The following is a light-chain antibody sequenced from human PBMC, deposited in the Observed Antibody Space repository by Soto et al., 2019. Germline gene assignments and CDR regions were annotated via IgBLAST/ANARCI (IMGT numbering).Light chain of an antibody. CDR2: DSN. CDR1: SFNIGNNY. Sequence: QSVLTQPPSVSAAPGKKVTISCSGSSFNIGNNYVSWLQQLPGTAPKLLIYDSNKRPSGIPDRFSCSKSGTSATLDITGLQTGDEADYYCATWDSSLAGEVFGGGTKVTVL. CDR3: ATWDSSLAGEV. V-gene: IGLV1-51*01. J-gene: IGLJ2*01.